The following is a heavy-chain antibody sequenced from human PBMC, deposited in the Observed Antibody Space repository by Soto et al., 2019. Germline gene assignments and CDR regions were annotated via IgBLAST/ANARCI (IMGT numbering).Heavy chain of an antibody. CDR3: ARVLIAVAGTGDYGMDV. D-gene: IGHD6-19*01. CDR1: GFTCSSYA. CDR2: ISYDGSNK. Sequence: GGSLRLSCAASGFTCSSYAMHWVRQVPGKGLEWVAVISYDGSNKYYADSVKGRFTISRDNSKNTLYLQMNSLRAEDTAVYYCARVLIAVAGTGDYGMDVWGQGTTVTVS. J-gene: IGHJ6*02. V-gene: IGHV3-30-3*01.